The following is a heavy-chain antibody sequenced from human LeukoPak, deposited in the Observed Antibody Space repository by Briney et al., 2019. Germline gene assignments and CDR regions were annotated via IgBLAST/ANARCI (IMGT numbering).Heavy chain of an antibody. V-gene: IGHV3-7*01. CDR3: ATRESSMARSH. CDR1: GLMFRDYW. D-gene: IGHD3-10*01. CDR2: INEDGSVQ. J-gene: IGHJ4*02. Sequence: GGSLRLSCVGSGLMFRDYWMNWVRQVPGKGLGWVGNINEDGSVQDYVDSVRGRFSISRDNAKNSFYLQINNLRVEDTAIYYCATRESSMARSHWGQGTLVTVSS.